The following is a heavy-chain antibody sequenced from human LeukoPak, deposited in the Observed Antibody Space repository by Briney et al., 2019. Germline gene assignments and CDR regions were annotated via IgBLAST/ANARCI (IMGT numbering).Heavy chain of an antibody. D-gene: IGHD3-22*01. CDR1: GFTFSSYA. CDR3: AKVASGVENRGYDSSGYYVAWFDP. CDR2: ISGSGGST. V-gene: IGHV3-23*01. J-gene: IGHJ5*02. Sequence: HPGGSLRLSCAASGFTFSSYAMSWVRQAPGKGLEWVSAISGSGGSTYYADSVKGRFTISRDNSKNTLYLQMNSLRAEDTAVYYCAKVASGVENRGYDSSGYYVAWFDPWGQGTLVTVSS.